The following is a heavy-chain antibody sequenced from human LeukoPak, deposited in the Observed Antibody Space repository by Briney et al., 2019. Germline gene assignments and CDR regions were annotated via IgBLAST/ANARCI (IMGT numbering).Heavy chain of an antibody. J-gene: IGHJ4*02. D-gene: IGHD6-19*01. V-gene: IGHV1-2*02. Sequence: RASVNVSCKASGYTFTGYYMHWVRQAPGQGLEWMGWINPNSGGTNYAQKFQGRVTMTRDTSISTAYMELSRLRSDDTAVYSCTRESISDSSSGWEADYWGQGTLVTVSS. CDR1: GYTFTGYY. CDR3: TRESISDSSSGWEADY. CDR2: INPNSGGT.